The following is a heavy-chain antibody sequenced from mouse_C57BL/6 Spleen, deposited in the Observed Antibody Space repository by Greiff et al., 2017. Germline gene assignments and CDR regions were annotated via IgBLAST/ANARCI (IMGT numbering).Heavy chain of an antibody. CDR1: GYAFSSYW. D-gene: IGHD1-1*01. J-gene: IGHJ2*01. CDR2: IYPGDGDT. CDR3: ARSLYGSSHYFDY. Sequence: VQLQQSGAELVKPGASVKISCKASGYAFSSYWMNWVKQRPGKGLEWIGQIYPGDGDTNYNGKVKGKATLTADKSSSTAYMQLSSLTSEDSAVYFCARSLYGSSHYFDYWGQGTTLTVSS. V-gene: IGHV1-80*01.